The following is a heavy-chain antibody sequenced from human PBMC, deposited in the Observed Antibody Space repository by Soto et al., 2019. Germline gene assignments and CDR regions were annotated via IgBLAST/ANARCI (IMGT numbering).Heavy chain of an antibody. CDR2: ISYDGSNK. V-gene: IGHV3-30-3*01. CDR1: GFTFSSYA. CDR3: ASPVIAVAGTNDY. Sequence: AGSLRLSCAASGFTFSSYAMHWVRQAPGKGLEWVAVISYDGSNKYYADSVKGRFTISRDNSKNTLYLQMNSLRAEDTAVYYCASPVIAVAGTNDYWGQGTLVTVSS. D-gene: IGHD6-19*01. J-gene: IGHJ4*02.